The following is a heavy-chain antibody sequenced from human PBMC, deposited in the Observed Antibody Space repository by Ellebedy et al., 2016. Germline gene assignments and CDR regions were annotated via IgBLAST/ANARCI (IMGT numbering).Heavy chain of an antibody. Sequence: ASVKVSCXASGYTFTGYYMHWVRQAPGQGLEWMGWINPNSGGTNYAQKFQGRVTMTRDTSISTAYMELSRLRSDDTAVYYCARNRRSYDFWSGYSDHDAFDIWGQGTMVTVSS. V-gene: IGHV1-2*02. CDR2: INPNSGGT. CDR3: ARNRRSYDFWSGYSDHDAFDI. CDR1: GYTFTGYY. D-gene: IGHD3-3*01. J-gene: IGHJ3*02.